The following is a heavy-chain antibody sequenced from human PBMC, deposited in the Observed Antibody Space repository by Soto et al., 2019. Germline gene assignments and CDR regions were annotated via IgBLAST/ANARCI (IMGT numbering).Heavy chain of an antibody. CDR1: GFTFSRYG. V-gene: IGHV3-30*18. D-gene: IGHD3-22*01. Sequence: QVQLVESGGGVVQPGRSLRLSCAASGFTFSRYGMHWVRQAPGKGLEWVAVISYDGSNKYYADSVKGRFTISRDNSKNTLYLQMNSLRAEDTAVYYCAKGFGDSSGLGFDYWGQGTLVTVSS. CDR3: AKGFGDSSGLGFDY. J-gene: IGHJ4*02. CDR2: ISYDGSNK.